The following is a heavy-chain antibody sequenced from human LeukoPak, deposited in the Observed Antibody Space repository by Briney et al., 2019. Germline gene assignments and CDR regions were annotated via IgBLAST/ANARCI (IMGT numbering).Heavy chain of an antibody. Sequence: GGSLRLSCAASGFTFSNAWMSWVRQAPGKGPEWVGRIKSKTDGGTTDYAAPVKGRFTISRDDSKNTLYLQMNSLKTEDTAVYYCTTDPGAEWEPQYAFDIWGQGTMVTVSS. D-gene: IGHD1-26*01. CDR2: IKSKTDGGTT. CDR3: TTDPGAEWEPQYAFDI. V-gene: IGHV3-15*01. J-gene: IGHJ3*02. CDR1: GFTFSNAW.